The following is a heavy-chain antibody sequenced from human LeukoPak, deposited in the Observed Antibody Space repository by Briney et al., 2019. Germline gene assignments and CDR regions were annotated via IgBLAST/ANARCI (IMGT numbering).Heavy chain of an antibody. J-gene: IGHJ5*02. CDR3: ARGSGGIWFDP. V-gene: IGHV4-59*12. Sequence: SETLSLTCTVSGGSISSYYWSWIRQPPGKGLEWIGYIYYSGSTNYNPSLKSRVTISVDTSKNQFSLKLSSVTAADTAVYYCARGSGGIWFDPWGQGTLVTVSS. CDR2: IYYSGST. D-gene: IGHD3-10*01. CDR1: GGSISSYY.